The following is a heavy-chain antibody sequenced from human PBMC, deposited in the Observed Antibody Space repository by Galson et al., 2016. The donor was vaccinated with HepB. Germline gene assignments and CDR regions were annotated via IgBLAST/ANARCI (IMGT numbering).Heavy chain of an antibody. CDR1: GFLFSTYG. J-gene: IGHJ4*02. D-gene: IGHD1-26*01. V-gene: IGHV3-33*01. CDR3: VRGTSMVGLDY. Sequence: SLRLSCAASGFLFSTYGMHWVRQPPGKGLEWVVVIWYDGSKKYYVDSVKGRFTISRDNSENSLHLQMNSLRAEDTAVYYCVRGTSMVGLDYWGQGTLVTVSS. CDR2: IWYDGSKK.